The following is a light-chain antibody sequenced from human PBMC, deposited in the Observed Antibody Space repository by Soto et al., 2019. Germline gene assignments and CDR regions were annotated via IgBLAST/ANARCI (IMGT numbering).Light chain of an antibody. Sequence: EIVMTQSPATLSVSPGERATLSCRASQSVSSNLAWYQQKPGQAPRLLIYGASTRATGIPARFSGSGSGTEFTLTISSLQSEDFAVYYCQQYNNWSFGGGTKVDI. V-gene: IGKV3-15*01. J-gene: IGKJ4*01. CDR2: GAS. CDR1: QSVSSN. CDR3: QQYNNWS.